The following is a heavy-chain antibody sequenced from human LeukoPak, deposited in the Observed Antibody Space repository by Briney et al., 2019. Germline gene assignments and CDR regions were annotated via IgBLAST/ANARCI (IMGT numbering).Heavy chain of an antibody. CDR3: ARVKGYSYGFDY. V-gene: IGHV1-2*02. CDR1: GYTFTGYY. Sequence: ASVKVSCKASGYTFTGYYMHWVRQAPGQGLEWMGWINPNSGGTNYAQKFQGRVTMTRDTSISTAYMELSRLRSDDTAVYYCARVKGYSYGFDYWGQGTLVTVSS. J-gene: IGHJ4*02. D-gene: IGHD5-18*01. CDR2: INPNSGGT.